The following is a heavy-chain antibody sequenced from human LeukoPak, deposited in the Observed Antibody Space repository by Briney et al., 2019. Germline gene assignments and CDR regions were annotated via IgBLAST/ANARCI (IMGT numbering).Heavy chain of an antibody. J-gene: IGHJ4*02. CDR3: ARDPPPCSGGSCYDY. D-gene: IGHD2-15*01. CDR2: ITTYSGNP. Sequence: ASVKVSCKASGYTFTSYGISWVRQAPGQGLEWMGWITTYSGNPNYAQKFQGRVTMTTDTSTSTAYMELRSLRSDDTAVYYCARDPPPCSGGSCYDYWGQGTLVTVSS. V-gene: IGHV1-18*01. CDR1: GYTFTSYG.